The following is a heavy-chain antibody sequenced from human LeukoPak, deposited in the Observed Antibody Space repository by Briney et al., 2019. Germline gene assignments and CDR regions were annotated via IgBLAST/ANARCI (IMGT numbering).Heavy chain of an antibody. CDR2: ISPSGTDM. CDR3: ARADCRTASCFLDN. V-gene: IGHV3-21*01. Sequence: GGSLRLSCAASGFTFSVSTMTWVRQAPGKGLEWVSSISPSGTDMYFAQSLKGRFTISRDNTWGTVSLQMGSLRVDDTAVYYCARADCRTASCFLDNWGQGTLVTVSS. D-gene: IGHD2-2*01. J-gene: IGHJ4*02. CDR1: GFTFSVST.